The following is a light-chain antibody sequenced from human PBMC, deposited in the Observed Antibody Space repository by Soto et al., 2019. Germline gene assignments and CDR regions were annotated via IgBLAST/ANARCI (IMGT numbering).Light chain of an antibody. V-gene: IGKV3-20*01. CDR1: ESVSDNY. CDR2: GAS. CDR3: QQYGSSPLT. Sequence: EMVLTQSPGTLSLSPGERATLSCRASESVSDNYLAWYQQRSGQAPRLVIYGASSRASAVPDRFSGSGSGADFTITISRLEPEDFVVYYCQQYGSSPLTFGGGTKVEIK. J-gene: IGKJ4*01.